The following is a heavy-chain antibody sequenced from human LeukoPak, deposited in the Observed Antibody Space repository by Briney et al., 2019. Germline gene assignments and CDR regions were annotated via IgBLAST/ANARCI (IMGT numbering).Heavy chain of an antibody. Sequence: ASVKVSCKASGGTFSSYAISWVRQAPGQGLEWMGRIIPILGIANYAQKFQGRVTITADKSTSAAYMELSSLRSEDTAVYYCARDRAAADDFDYWGQGTLVTVSS. D-gene: IGHD6-13*01. V-gene: IGHV1-69*04. CDR3: ARDRAAADDFDY. CDR1: GGTFSSYA. J-gene: IGHJ4*02. CDR2: IIPILGIA.